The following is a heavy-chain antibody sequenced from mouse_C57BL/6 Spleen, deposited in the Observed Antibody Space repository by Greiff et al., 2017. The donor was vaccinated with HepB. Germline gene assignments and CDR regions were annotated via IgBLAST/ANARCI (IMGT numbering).Heavy chain of an antibody. V-gene: IGHV1-80*01. CDR1: GYAFSSYW. D-gene: IGHD2-4*01. CDR3: ARSGDYGPFFDY. J-gene: IGHJ2*01. Sequence: QVQLQQSGAELVKPGASVKISCKASGYAFSSYWMNWVKQRPGKGLEWIGQIYPGDGDTNYNGKFKGKATLTADKSSSTAYMQLSSLTSEDSAVYFCARSGDYGPFFDYWGQGTTLTVSS. CDR2: IYPGDGDT.